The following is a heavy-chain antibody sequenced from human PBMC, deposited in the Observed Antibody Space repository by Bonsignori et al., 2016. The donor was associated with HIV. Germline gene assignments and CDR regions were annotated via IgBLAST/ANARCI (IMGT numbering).Heavy chain of an antibody. D-gene: IGHD3-10*01. CDR3: AKPSYYYGSGSYYYFDY. CDR1: GFTFSSYA. Sequence: RLSCAASGFTFSSYAMSWVRQAPGKGLEWVSAISGSGGSTYYADSVKGRFTISRDNSKNTLYLQMNSLRAEDTAVYYCAKPSYYYGSGSYYYFDYWGQGTLVTVSS. CDR2: ISGSGGST. J-gene: IGHJ4*02. V-gene: IGHV3-23*01.